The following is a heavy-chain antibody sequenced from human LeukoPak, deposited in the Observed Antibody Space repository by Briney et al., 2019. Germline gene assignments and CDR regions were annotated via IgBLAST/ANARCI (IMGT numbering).Heavy chain of an antibody. J-gene: IGHJ4*02. CDR2: IYYSGST. V-gene: IGHV4-39*01. Sequence: SETLSLTCTVSGGSISSSSYYWGWIRQPPGKGLEWIGSIYYSGSTYYNPSLKSRVTISVDTSKNQFSLKLSSMTAADTAVYYCAGQADSSSSDFDYWGQGTLVTVSS. D-gene: IGHD6-6*01. CDR3: AGQADSSSSDFDY. CDR1: GGSISSSSYY.